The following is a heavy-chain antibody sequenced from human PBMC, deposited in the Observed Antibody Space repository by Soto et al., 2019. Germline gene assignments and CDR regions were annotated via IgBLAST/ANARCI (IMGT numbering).Heavy chain of an antibody. J-gene: IGHJ3*02. Sequence: GGSLRLSCEDSGFDSSSYEMNLVRQVLGKGLEGVSNGRANDESVYYADPVNGRASVSRNNAKNSLFLEMNSLRVDDTAVYYCARETLREAIDIWGQGTMVSVSS. CDR3: ARETLREAIDI. CDR1: GFDSSSYE. CDR2: GRANDESV. V-gene: IGHV3-48*03.